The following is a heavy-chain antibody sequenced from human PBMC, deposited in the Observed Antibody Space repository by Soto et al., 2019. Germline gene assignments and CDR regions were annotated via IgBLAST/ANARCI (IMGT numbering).Heavy chain of an antibody. CDR3: AKQTGYSGYNGYYFDY. CDR1: GFTFSRYA. Sequence: GGSLRLSCAASGFTFSRYAMSWVRQAPGKGLERVSAISASGGSTYYADSEKGRFTISRDNSKNTLYLQMNSLRAEDTAVYYCAKQTGYSGYNGYYFDYWGQGTLVTVSS. D-gene: IGHD5-12*01. CDR2: ISASGGST. J-gene: IGHJ4*02. V-gene: IGHV3-23*01.